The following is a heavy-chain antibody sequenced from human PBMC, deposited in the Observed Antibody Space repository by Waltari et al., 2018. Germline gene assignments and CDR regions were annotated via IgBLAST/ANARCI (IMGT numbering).Heavy chain of an antibody. J-gene: IGHJ3*01. D-gene: IGHD6-25*01. Sequence: DCIREPPWRGLEWIGTISYNGANYSRRTRRSRVTLVIETSKNQVSLRLGSVSAADTAFYYCGTYIAATRGTAAFDVWGQGTMVTASS. CDR3: GTYIAATRGTAAFDV. CDR2: ISYNGAN. V-gene: IGHV4-39*01.